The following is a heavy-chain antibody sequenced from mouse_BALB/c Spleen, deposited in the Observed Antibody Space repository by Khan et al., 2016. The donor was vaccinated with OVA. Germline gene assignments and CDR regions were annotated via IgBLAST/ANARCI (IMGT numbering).Heavy chain of an antibody. D-gene: IGHD1-2*01. J-gene: IGHJ3*01. Sequence: QVQLQQSGAELARPGASVKLSCKASGYTFTDYYIHWVKQRTGQGLEWIGEISPGSGDTYYNERFKGKATLTADKSSSTAYMQLSSLTSEVSAVYFCARRNYFGYTFAYWGQGTLVTVSA. CDR2: ISPGSGDT. CDR3: ARRNYFGYTFAY. V-gene: IGHV1-77*01. CDR1: GYTFTDYY.